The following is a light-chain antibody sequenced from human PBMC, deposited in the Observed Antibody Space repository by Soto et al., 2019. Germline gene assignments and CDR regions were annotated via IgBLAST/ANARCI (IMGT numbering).Light chain of an antibody. J-gene: IGKJ1*01. CDR1: QSVSSN. CDR2: SAS. V-gene: IGKV3-15*01. CDR3: QQYNNWPRT. Sequence: ERGVTQYQATLSVFEGDRATLSWRASQSVSSNLAWYQQKLGQAPRLLIYSASTRATGIPARFSGSGFGTEFTLTISSLQSEDFALYYCQQYNNWPRTFGQGT.